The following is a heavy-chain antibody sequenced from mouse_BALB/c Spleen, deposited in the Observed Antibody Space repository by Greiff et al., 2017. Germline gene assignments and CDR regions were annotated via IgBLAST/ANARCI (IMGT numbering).Heavy chain of an antibody. V-gene: IGHV5-17*02. D-gene: IGHD1-1*01. CDR1: GFNFSSFG. Sequence: EVHLVESGGGLVQPGGSRKLSCAASGFNFSSFGMHWVRQAPEKGLEWVAYISSGSSTIYYADTVKGRFTISRDNPQNTLFLQMTSLRSEDTAMYYCAREGVEGFAYWGQGTLVTVSA. CDR3: AREGVEGFAY. J-gene: IGHJ3*01. CDR2: ISSGSSTI.